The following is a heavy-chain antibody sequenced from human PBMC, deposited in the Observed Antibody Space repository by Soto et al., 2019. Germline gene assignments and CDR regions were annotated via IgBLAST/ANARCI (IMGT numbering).Heavy chain of an antibody. V-gene: IGHV1-3*01. D-gene: IGHD2-21*02. Sequence: ALVKVSCKPSGYTFSSYGVTWVRQAPGQRLEWMGWINAGNGNTKYSQKFQGRVTITRDTSASTAYMELSSLRSEDTAVYYCARSIVVVTALDYWGQGTLVTVSS. CDR2: INAGNGNT. CDR1: GYTFSSYG. J-gene: IGHJ4*02. CDR3: ARSIVVVTALDY.